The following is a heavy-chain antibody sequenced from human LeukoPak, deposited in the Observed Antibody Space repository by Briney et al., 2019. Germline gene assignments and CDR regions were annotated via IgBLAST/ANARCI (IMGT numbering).Heavy chain of an antibody. D-gene: IGHD3-10*01. Sequence: GGSLRLSCAASGFTFSSYAMHWVRQAPGKGLEWVAVISYDGCNKYYADSVKGRFTISRDNSKNTLYLQMNSLRAEDTAVYYCARDPSGEGAFDIWGQGTMVTVSS. CDR1: GFTFSSYA. CDR3: ARDPSGEGAFDI. J-gene: IGHJ3*02. CDR2: ISYDGCNK. V-gene: IGHV3-30-3*01.